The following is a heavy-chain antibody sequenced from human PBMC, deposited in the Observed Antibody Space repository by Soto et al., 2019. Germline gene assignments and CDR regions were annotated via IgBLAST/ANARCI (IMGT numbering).Heavy chain of an antibody. Sequence: SETHSLTSTFPGVSVISGSYYWSWIRKPPGKGLEWIGYIYYSGSTNYNPSLKSRVTISVDTSKNQFSLKLSSVTAADTAVYYCARDRGYYDSSGYYPPYYYYGMDVWGQGTTVTVSS. CDR3: ARDRGYYDSSGYYPPYYYYGMDV. D-gene: IGHD3-22*01. CDR2: IYYSGST. CDR1: GVSVISGSYY. V-gene: IGHV4-61*01. J-gene: IGHJ6*02.